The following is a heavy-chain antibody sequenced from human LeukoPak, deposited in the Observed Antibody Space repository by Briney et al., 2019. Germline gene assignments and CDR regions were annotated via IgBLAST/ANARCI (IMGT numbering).Heavy chain of an antibody. Sequence: SVKVSCKASGDTFSNYAISWVRLAPGQRLEWMGAITKFGSTNYAHNFVGRVTMTADKSTNTAYMELSSLKSDDTAVYYCARDRSGYGNYFDFWGQGTLVTVSS. CDR3: ARDRSGYGNYFDF. CDR2: ITKFGST. CDR1: GDTFSNYA. D-gene: IGHD5-18*01. V-gene: IGHV1-69*06. J-gene: IGHJ4*02.